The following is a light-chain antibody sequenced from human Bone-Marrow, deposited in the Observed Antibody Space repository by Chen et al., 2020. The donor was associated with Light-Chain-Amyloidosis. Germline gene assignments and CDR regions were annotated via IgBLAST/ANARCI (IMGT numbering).Light chain of an antibody. CDR3: SSFTSSSSYV. J-gene: IGLJ1*01. Sequence: QSALTQPASVSGSPGQSLTISCTRTSGDVGTYNYVSWYRQHPGKAPKVMIYAVSNRPSGVSNRFAGSKSGNTASLTISGLQAEDEADYYCSSFTSSSSYVFGPGTKVTVL. CDR2: AVS. V-gene: IGLV2-14*01. CDR1: SGDVGTYNY.